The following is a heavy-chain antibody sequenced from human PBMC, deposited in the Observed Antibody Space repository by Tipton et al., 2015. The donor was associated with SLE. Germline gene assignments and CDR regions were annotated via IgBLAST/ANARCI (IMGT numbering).Heavy chain of an antibody. CDR3: ARRRGDLNWYFDL. J-gene: IGHJ2*01. CDR1: GYSFTSYR. Sequence: VQLVQSGAEVKKPGESLKISCKGSGYSFTSYRIGWVRQMPGKGLEWMGIIYPGNSDTRYSPSFQGQVTISADKSISTAYLQWSSLKASDSAMYYCARRRGDLNWYFDLWGRGTLVTVSS. D-gene: IGHD3-16*01. CDR2: IYPGNSDT. V-gene: IGHV5-51*03.